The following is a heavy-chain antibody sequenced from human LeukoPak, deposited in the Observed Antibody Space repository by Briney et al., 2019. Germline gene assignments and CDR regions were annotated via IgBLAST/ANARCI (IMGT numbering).Heavy chain of an antibody. V-gene: IGHV3-30*18. Sequence: GRALRLSCAASGFTFSNYGMYWVRQAPGKGLKWVALISYDGSKKYYADSVRGRFTISRENSENTLDLQMNSLRPEDTAVYYCAKDRAQRYYDILTGYYRYYGMDAWGQGTTVTVSS. CDR1: GFTFSNYG. CDR3: AKDRAQRYYDILTGYYRYYGMDA. J-gene: IGHJ6*02. CDR2: ISYDGSKK. D-gene: IGHD3-9*01.